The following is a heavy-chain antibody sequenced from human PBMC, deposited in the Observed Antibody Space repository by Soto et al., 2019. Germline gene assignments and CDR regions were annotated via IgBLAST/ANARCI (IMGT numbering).Heavy chain of an antibody. V-gene: IGHV3-9*01. D-gene: IGHD4-4*01. CDR3: AKDFYCNQGDACDL. CDR2: ISWNSDNI. CDR1: GFTFDDYA. J-gene: IGHJ3*01. Sequence: GGSLRLSCAASGFTFDDYAMHWVRQAPGKGLEWVSGISWNSDNIVYADSVKGRFTISRDNAKNSLYLQMNSLRAEDTALYYCAKDFYCNQGDACDLWVQGTMVTVSS.